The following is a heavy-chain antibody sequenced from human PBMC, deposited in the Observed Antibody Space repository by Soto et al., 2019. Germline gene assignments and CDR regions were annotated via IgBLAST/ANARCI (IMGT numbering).Heavy chain of an antibody. D-gene: IGHD3-16*01. CDR3: AMVDVYVTPSPQDV. J-gene: IGHJ6*02. V-gene: IGHV1-18*01. Sequence: ASVKLSCKTSGYIFTSYGIGWARQAPGQGLEWMGWINTYNGKTNYAQNLQGRVTLTTDTSTSTAYMELRSLRSNDTAIYYCAMVDVYVTPSPQDVWGQGTTVTVSS. CDR1: GYIFTSYG. CDR2: INTYNGKT.